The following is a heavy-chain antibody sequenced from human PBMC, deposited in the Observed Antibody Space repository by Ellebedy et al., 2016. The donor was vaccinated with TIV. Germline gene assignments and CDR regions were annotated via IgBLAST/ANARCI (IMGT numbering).Heavy chain of an antibody. CDR3: AKVARFSSSSRWFDP. Sequence: GESLKISXAASGFTFISSAMTWVRQSPGKGLQWVSTITGSADKTYYADSVKGRFTISRDNSKNTLYLQMNSLRPEDTAVYFCAKVARFSSSSRWFDPWGQGTLVTVSS. CDR2: ITGSADKT. D-gene: IGHD6-6*01. J-gene: IGHJ5*02. CDR1: GFTFISSA. V-gene: IGHV3-23*01.